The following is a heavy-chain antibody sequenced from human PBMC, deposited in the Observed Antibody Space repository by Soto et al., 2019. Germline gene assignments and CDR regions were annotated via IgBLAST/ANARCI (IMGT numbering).Heavy chain of an antibody. V-gene: IGHV5-51*01. CDR3: ARGYCTSISCYSTFNY. J-gene: IGHJ4*01. CDR1: GYNFSNHW. CDR2: IFPGDSDT. Sequence: PVEALKSSGEGPGYNFSNHWIGWVRQTPGKGLERMGVIFPGDSDTRYSPSFQGQVTISADKSISTAYLHWSSLRASDTAMYYCARGYCTSISCYSTFNYWAQGTLVTVSS. D-gene: IGHD2-2*01.